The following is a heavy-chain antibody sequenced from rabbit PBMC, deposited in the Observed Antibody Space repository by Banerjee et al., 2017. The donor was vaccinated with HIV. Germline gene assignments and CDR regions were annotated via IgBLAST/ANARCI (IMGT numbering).Heavy chain of an antibody. CDR1: GFSFSSYYM. CDR2: INTSSGNT. CDR3: ARDLAGVIGWNFGL. D-gene: IGHD4-1*01. J-gene: IGHJ4*01. Sequence: QEQLVESGGGLVQPGASLTLTCTASGFSFSSYYMSWVRQAPGKGLEWIGCINTSSGNTVYASWAKGPFTISKTSSTTVTLQMTSLTAADTATYFCARDLAGVIGWNFGLWGPGTLVTVS. V-gene: IGHV1S45*01.